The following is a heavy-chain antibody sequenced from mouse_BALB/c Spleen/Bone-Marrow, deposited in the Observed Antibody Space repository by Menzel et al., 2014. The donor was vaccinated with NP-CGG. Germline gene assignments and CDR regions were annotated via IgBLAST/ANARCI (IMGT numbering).Heavy chain of an antibody. CDR1: GYPFSSYW. D-gene: IGHD2-10*02. V-gene: IGHV1-80*01. Sequence: QVQLQQPGAELVRPGSSVKISCKASGYPFSSYWMSWVMQRPGQGLEWIGQIYPGDGETNYNGKFKGNATLTADKSSSTAYMQLISLTSEDSAVYFCARKYGDYWGQGTTLTVTS. J-gene: IGHJ2*01. CDR2: IYPGDGET. CDR3: ARKYGDY.